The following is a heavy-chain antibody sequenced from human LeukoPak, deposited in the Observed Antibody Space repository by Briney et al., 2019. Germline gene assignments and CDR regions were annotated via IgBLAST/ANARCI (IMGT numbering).Heavy chain of an antibody. J-gene: IGHJ6*02. Sequence: ASVKVSCKVSGYTLTELSMHWVRQAPGKGLEWMGGFDPEDGETIYAQKFQGRVTMTEDTSTDTAYMELSSLRSEDTAVYYCATSLVFGVVPLGHYYYGMDVWGQGTTVTVSS. CDR2: FDPEDGET. CDR1: GYTLTELS. D-gene: IGHD3-3*01. V-gene: IGHV1-24*01. CDR3: ATSLVFGVVPLGHYYYGMDV.